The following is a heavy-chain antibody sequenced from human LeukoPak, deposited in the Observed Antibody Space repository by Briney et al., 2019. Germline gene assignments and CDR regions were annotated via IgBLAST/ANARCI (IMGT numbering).Heavy chain of an antibody. CDR1: GGTFSSYA. CDR3: ARAFRDPGYLDL. Sequence: SVKVSCKASGGTFSSYAICWVRQAPGQGLEWMGGIIPIFGTANYAQKFQGRVTITADESTSTAYMVLSSLRSEDTAVYYCARAFRDPGYLDLWGRGTLVTVSS. D-gene: IGHD3-10*01. V-gene: IGHV1-69*01. CDR2: IIPIFGTA. J-gene: IGHJ2*01.